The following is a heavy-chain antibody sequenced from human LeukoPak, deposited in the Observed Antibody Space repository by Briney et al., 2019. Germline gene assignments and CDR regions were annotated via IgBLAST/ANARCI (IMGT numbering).Heavy chain of an antibody. V-gene: IGHV3-23*01. Sequence: GGSLRLSCAASGLSFSFYAMSRVRQAPGKGLEWVSSISGGGAGTYYADSVRGRFTISRDNSKNTLYLQMNSLRAEDTALYYCAKDFVRYNIQFDYWGQGALVTVSS. D-gene: IGHD1-1*01. CDR2: ISGGGAGT. J-gene: IGHJ4*02. CDR3: AKDFVRYNIQFDY. CDR1: GLSFSFYA.